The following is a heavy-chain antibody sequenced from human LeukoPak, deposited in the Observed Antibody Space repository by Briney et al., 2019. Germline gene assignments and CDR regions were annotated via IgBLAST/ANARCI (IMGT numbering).Heavy chain of an antibody. V-gene: IGHV4-59*01. CDR1: GGSISSYY. CDR2: IYYSGTT. Sequence: PSETLSLTCTVSGGSISSYYWSWIRQPPGKGLEWIGYIYYSGTTSYNPSLKSRVTMSVDTSKNQFSLKLTSVTAADTAVYYCARGYSSTSYYFDSWGQGTLVTVSS. D-gene: IGHD6-6*01. J-gene: IGHJ4*02. CDR3: ARGYSSTSYYFDS.